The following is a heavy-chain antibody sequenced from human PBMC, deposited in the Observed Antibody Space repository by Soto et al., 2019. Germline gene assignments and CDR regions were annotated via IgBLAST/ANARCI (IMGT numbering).Heavy chain of an antibody. V-gene: IGHV3-15*07. CDR1: GFTFSNAW. Sequence: GGSLRLSCAASGFTFSNAWMNWVRQAPGKGLEWVGRIKSKTDGGTTDYAAPVKGRFTISRDDSKNTLYLQMNSLKTEDTAVYYCTTDPAESSGSYYYYYYGMDVWGQGTTVTVSS. D-gene: IGHD6-19*01. CDR2: IKSKTDGGTT. J-gene: IGHJ6*02. CDR3: TTDPAESSGSYYYYYYGMDV.